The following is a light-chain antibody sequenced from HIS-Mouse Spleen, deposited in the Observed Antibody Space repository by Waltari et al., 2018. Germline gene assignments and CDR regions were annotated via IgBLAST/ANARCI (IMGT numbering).Light chain of an antibody. CDR1: SSDVGGYNY. V-gene: IGLV2-11*01. CDR3: CSYAGSSTFVV. CDR2: DVS. J-gene: IGLJ2*01. Sequence: QAALTQPRSVSGSPGQSVTISCTGTSSDVGGYNYVSWYQQHPGKAPKLMIYDVSNRPSGVSNRFSGSKSGNTASLTISGLQAGDEADYYCCSYAGSSTFVVFGGGTKLTVL.